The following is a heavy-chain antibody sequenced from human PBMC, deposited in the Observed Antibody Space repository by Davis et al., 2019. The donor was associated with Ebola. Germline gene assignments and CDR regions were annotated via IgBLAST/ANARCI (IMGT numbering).Heavy chain of an antibody. V-gene: IGHV1-3*01. Sequence: AASVKVSCKASGYTFTDFDIHWVRQAPGQGLEWMGWIHAGNGNMRYSQKFQGRVTITRDTSASTVYMELSSLRSEDTAVYYCARDTGIRYVSLGYWGQGTLVIVSS. CDR1: GYTFTDFD. D-gene: IGHD3-9*01. J-gene: IGHJ4*02. CDR2: IHAGNGNM. CDR3: ARDTGIRYVSLGY.